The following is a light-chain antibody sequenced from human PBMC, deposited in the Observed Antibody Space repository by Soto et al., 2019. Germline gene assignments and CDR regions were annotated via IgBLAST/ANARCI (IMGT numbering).Light chain of an antibody. CDR3: QQRSNWPPIT. CDR2: DAS. Sequence: EIVLTQSPATLSLSPGERATLSCRASQSVSSQLAWYQQKPGQAPRLLIYDASNRATGIPARFSGSGSGTDFTLTISNLEPEDFAVYYCQQRSNWPPITFGQGTRLEIK. CDR1: QSVSSQ. J-gene: IGKJ5*01. V-gene: IGKV3-11*01.